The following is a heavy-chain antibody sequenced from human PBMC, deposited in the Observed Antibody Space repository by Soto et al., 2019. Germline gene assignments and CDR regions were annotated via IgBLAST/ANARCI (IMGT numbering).Heavy chain of an antibody. J-gene: IGHJ6*03. Sequence: GGSLRLSCAASGFTFSSYGMHWVRQAPGKGLEWVAVIWYDGSNKYYADSVKGRFTISRDNSKNTLYLQMNSLRAEDTAVYYCARAGCSGGSCPTHRPKAGYYYYMDVWGKGTTVTVSS. CDR3: ARAGCSGGSCPTHRPKAGYYYYMDV. CDR1: GFTFSSYG. V-gene: IGHV3-33*01. CDR2: IWYDGSNK. D-gene: IGHD2-15*01.